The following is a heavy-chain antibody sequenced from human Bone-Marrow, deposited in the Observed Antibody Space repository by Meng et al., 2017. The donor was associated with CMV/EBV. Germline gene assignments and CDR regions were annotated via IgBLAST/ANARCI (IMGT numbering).Heavy chain of an antibody. CDR3: AKDGRSITGTTPQQLNYYYYYGMDV. V-gene: IGHV3-30*02. CDR1: GCTFSSYG. CDR2: IRYDGSNK. D-gene: IGHD1-7*01. J-gene: IGHJ6*02. Sequence: GESLKISCAASGCTFSSYGMHWVRQAPGKGLEWVAFIRYDGSNKYYADSVKGRFTISRDNSKNTLYLQMNSLRAEDTAVYYCAKDGRSITGTTPQQLNYYYYYGMDVWGQGTTVTVSS.